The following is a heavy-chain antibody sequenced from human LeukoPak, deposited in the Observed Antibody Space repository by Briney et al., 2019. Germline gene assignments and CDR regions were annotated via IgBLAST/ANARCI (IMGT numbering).Heavy chain of an antibody. CDR3: AREGCSSTSCYDP. D-gene: IGHD2-2*01. J-gene: IGHJ5*02. CDR2: ISSSATTI. Sequence: GGSLRLSCAASGFTFSSYEMNWVRQAPGKGLEWVSYISSSATTIYYADSVKGRFTISRDNAKNSLYLQVNSLRAEDTAVYYCAREGCSSTSCYDPWGQGTLVTVSS. V-gene: IGHV3-48*03. CDR1: GFTFSSYE.